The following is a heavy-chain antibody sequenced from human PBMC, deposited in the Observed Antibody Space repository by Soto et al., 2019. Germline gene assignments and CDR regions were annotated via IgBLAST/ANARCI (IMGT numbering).Heavy chain of an antibody. CDR2: IIPIFGTA. J-gene: IGHJ6*02. CDR3: ARGIAAAAGPVYYYYGMDV. D-gene: IGHD6-13*01. CDR1: GGTFSSDA. Sequence: SSVKGSCKAAGGTFSSDASSWGRQAPGQGLEWMGGIIPIFGTANYAQKFQGRVTITADESTSTAYMELSSLRSEDTAVYYCARGIAAAAGPVYYYYGMDVWGQGTTVTVSS. V-gene: IGHV1-69*01.